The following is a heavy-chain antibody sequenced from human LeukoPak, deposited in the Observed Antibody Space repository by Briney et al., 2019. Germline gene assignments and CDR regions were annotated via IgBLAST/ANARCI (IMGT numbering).Heavy chain of an antibody. CDR2: ITRSSGYI. Sequence: GSSLTLLYAPSGFTLSDYTMNCVRQPARKGRELVSYITRSSGYIYYADTVKGRFTISRDNAKNALYLQMYSLRAEHTAVDYCARDSVAAGDYWGQGTLVTVSS. V-gene: IGHV3-21*01. D-gene: IGHD6-25*01. CDR1: GFTLSDYT. J-gene: IGHJ4*02. CDR3: ARDSVAAGDY.